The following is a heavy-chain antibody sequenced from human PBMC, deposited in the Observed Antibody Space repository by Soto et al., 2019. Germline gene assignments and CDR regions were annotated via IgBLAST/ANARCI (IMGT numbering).Heavy chain of an antibody. CDR1: GGSVNSGNYY. V-gene: IGHV4-34*01. D-gene: IGHD1-1*01. J-gene: IGHJ3*02. CDR3: ARVERGTATTVVDAFDI. Sequence: QVQLQQWGAGLLKPSETLSLTCAVFGGSVNSGNYYWSWIRQPPGKGLEWIGEVSHSGGTHFNPSLKSRVTISLDTSKNPFSLKMSSVTAADTALYYCARVERGTATTVVDAFDIWGPGTMVTVSS. CDR2: VSHSGGT.